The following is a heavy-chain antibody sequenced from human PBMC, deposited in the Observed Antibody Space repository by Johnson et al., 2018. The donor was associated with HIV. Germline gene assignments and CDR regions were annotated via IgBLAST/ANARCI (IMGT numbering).Heavy chain of an antibody. CDR1: GFTFSDYY. Sequence: QVQLVESGGGLVKPGGSLRLSCVASGFTFSDYYMSWIRQAPGKGLEWVSYISSSGTTIYSADSVQGRFTTSRDNAKNSLYLQMNSLRAEDTALYYCARGNYYGSGSYGAFDIWGQGTMVTVSS. J-gene: IGHJ3*02. CDR3: ARGNYYGSGSYGAFDI. V-gene: IGHV3-11*01. D-gene: IGHD3-10*01. CDR2: ISSSGTTI.